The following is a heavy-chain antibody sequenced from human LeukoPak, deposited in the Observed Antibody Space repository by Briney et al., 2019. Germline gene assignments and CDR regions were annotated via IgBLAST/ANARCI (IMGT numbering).Heavy chain of an antibody. CDR1: GGSISSSSHS. D-gene: IGHD3-9*01. CDR3: ARDNEYYDTLTGGYTRVFDY. V-gene: IGHV4-39*07. CDR2: IYYTGTT. J-gene: IGHJ4*02. Sequence: SETLSLTCTVSGGSISSSSHSWGWIRQPPGKGLEWTGSIYYTGTTYYNPSLKSRVTISVDTSKNQFSLKLSSVTAADTAVYYCARDNEYYDTLTGGYTRVFDYWGQGTLVTVSS.